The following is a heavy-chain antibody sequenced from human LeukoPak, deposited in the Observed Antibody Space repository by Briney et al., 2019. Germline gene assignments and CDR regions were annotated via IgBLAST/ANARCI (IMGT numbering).Heavy chain of an antibody. CDR1: GFTFSSYE. CDR2: ISSSGSTI. D-gene: IGHD1-1*01. J-gene: IGHJ3*02. Sequence: GGSLRLSCAASGFTFSSYEMNWVRQAPGKGLEWVSYISSSGSTIYYADSVKGRFTISRDNAKNSLYLQMNSLRAEDTAVYCCARTGALDAFDIWGQGTMVTVSS. V-gene: IGHV3-48*03. CDR3: ARTGALDAFDI.